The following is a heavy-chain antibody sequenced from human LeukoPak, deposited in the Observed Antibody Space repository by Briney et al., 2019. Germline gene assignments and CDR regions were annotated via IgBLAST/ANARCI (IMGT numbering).Heavy chain of an antibody. Sequence: GASVKVSCKASGYTFTSYYIHWVRQAPGRGLEWMGIFNPSGASTTYAQKFQGRVAMTRDTSTSTVYMELSSLRSEDTAVYYCAREGGIQWLGKNDAFDIWGQGTMVTVSS. CDR2: FNPSGAST. D-gene: IGHD6-19*01. V-gene: IGHV1-46*01. J-gene: IGHJ3*02. CDR3: AREGGIQWLGKNDAFDI. CDR1: GYTFTSYY.